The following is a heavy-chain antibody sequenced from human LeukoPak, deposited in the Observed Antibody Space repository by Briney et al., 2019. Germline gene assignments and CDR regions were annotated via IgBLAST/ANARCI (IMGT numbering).Heavy chain of an antibody. CDR1: GYTFTSYD. V-gene: IGHV1-8*01. Sequence: ASEKVSCKASGYTFTSYDINWVRQATGQGLEWMGWMNPNSGNTGYAQKFQGRVTMTRNTSISTAYMELSSLRSEDTAVYYCARDQDIVVVVAALRQREMGGFDPWGQGTLVTVSS. J-gene: IGHJ5*02. D-gene: IGHD2-15*01. CDR2: MNPNSGNT. CDR3: ARDQDIVVVVAALRQREMGGFDP.